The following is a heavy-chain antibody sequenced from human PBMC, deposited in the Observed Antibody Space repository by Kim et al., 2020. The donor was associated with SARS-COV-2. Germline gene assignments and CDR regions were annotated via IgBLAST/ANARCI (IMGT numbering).Heavy chain of an antibody. CDR2: ISSSGSTI. D-gene: IGHD3-16*02. Sequence: GGSLRLSCAASGFTFSSYEMNWVRQAPGKGLEWVSYISSSGSTIYYADSVKGRFTISRDNAKNSLYLQMNSLRAEDTAVYYCASSIMITFGGVIAPDYWGQGTLVTVSS. CDR3: ASSIMITFGGVIAPDY. J-gene: IGHJ4*02. CDR1: GFTFSSYE. V-gene: IGHV3-48*03.